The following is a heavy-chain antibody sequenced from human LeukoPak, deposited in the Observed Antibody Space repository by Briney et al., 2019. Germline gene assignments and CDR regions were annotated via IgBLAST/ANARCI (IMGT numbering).Heavy chain of an antibody. CDR2: INPNSGGT. Sequence: GASMKVSCKASGYTFTGYYMHWVRQAPGQGLEWMGWINPNSGGTNYAQKFQGWVTMTRDTSISTAYMELSRLRSDDTAVYYCARGGIYSSSWYGFTDAFDIWGQGTMVTVSS. J-gene: IGHJ3*02. CDR1: GYTFTGYY. D-gene: IGHD6-13*01. CDR3: ARGGIYSSSWYGFTDAFDI. V-gene: IGHV1-2*04.